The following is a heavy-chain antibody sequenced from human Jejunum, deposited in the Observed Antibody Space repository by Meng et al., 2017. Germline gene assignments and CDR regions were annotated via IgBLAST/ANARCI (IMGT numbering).Heavy chain of an antibody. Sequence: GGSLRLSCTTSGFTFSNYAMNWVRQAPGRGLEWVAGISASGVHTFYARSVKGRFTISRDNAKNTLYLQMNSLRAEDTAVYYCARSAYYGSSGFYFRDWGQGTLVTVSS. J-gene: IGHJ1*01. CDR2: ISASGVHT. CDR1: GFTFSNYA. V-gene: IGHV3-23*01. CDR3: ARSAYYGSSGFYFRD. D-gene: IGHD3-22*01.